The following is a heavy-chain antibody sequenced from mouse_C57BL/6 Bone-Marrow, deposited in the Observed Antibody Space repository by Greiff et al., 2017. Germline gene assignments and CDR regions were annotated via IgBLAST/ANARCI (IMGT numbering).Heavy chain of an antibody. CDR2: IDPENGDT. Sequence: EVQRVESGAELVRPGASVKLSCTASGFNIKDDYMHWVKQRPEQGLEWIGWIDPENGDTEYASKFQGKAPITADTSSNTAYLQLSSLTSEDTAVYYCTATALITTVVSFLYWYFDVWGTGTTVTVSS. J-gene: IGHJ1*03. CDR3: TATALITTVVSFLYWYFDV. D-gene: IGHD1-1*01. V-gene: IGHV14-4*01. CDR1: GFNIKDDY.